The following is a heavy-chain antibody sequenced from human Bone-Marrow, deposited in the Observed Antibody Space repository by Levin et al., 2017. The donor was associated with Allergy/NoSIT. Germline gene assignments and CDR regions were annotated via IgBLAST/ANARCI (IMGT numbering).Heavy chain of an antibody. CDR2: ISYDGSNE. J-gene: IGHJ3*01. CDR1: GFTFSIYG. D-gene: IGHD3-22*01. Sequence: GESLKISCAASGFTFSIYGMHWVRQAPGKGLEWVAGISYDGSNESYGDSVRGRFTVSRDNSRNTLYLQINSLTTEDTAVYYCAKVGIKMIVVGEGIDVWGKGTMDTVSS. CDR3: AKVGIKMIVVGEGIDV. V-gene: IGHV3-30*18.